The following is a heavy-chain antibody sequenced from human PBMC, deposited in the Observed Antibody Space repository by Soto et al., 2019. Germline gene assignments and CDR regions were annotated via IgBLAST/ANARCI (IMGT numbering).Heavy chain of an antibody. CDR2: ISSSTSYT. V-gene: IGHV3-11*06. CDR1: GFTFSYYY. J-gene: IGHJ5*02. CDR3: ARRWGANNWFDP. D-gene: IGHD1-26*01. Sequence: KTGGSLRLSCTASGFTFSYYYMSWIRQSPGKGLEWISYISSSTSYTNYADSVKGRFTISRDNAKNSLYLQMNSLRAEDTAVYYCARRWGANNWFDPWGQGTLVTVSS.